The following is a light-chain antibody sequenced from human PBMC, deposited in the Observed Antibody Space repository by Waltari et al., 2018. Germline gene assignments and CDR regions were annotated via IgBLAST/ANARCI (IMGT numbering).Light chain of an antibody. J-gene: IGKJ1*01. Sequence: DIQMTQSPSTLSASVGDIVTITCRASQSINSWLAWYQQKPGEAPKLLIYKASSLQSGVPSSFSGSGSGTEFTLTISSLQPDDFATYYCQQYNIYPLTFGQGTKVEIK. CDR3: QQYNIYPLT. V-gene: IGKV1-5*03. CDR2: KAS. CDR1: QSINSW.